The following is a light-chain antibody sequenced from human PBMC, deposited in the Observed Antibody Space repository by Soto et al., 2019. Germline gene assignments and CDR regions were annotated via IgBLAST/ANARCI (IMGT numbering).Light chain of an antibody. V-gene: IGKV1-33*01. CDR1: QSISSW. CDR2: DAS. J-gene: IGKJ4*01. Sequence: IQMTQSPSTLSASLGDVVTITCLASQSISSWLDWYQQKPGRAPKLLIYDASNLETGVPSRFSGSGSGTDFTFTISSLQPEDIATYYCQQYDAWPLTFGGGTKVDIK. CDR3: QQYDAWPLT.